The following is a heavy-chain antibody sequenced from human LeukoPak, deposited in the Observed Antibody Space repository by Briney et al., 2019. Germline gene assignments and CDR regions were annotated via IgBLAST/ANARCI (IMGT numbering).Heavy chain of an antibody. CDR3: ARVVLSGYDFYCYMDV. CDR2: INPSGGST. D-gene: IGHD5-12*01. J-gene: IGHJ6*03. V-gene: IGHV1-46*01. CDR1: GYTFTSYY. Sequence: GASVKVSCKASGYTFTSYYMHWVRQAPGQGLEWMGIINPSGGSTNYAQKFQGRVTITADESTSTAYMELSSLRSEDTAVYYCARVVLSGYDFYCYMDVWGKGTTVTVSS.